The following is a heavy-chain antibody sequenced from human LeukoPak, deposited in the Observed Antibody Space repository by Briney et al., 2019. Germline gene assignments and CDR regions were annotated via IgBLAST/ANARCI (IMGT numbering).Heavy chain of an antibody. D-gene: IGHD5-18*01. Sequence: SETLSLTCTVSGGSISSYYWSWIRQPPGKGLEWIGYIYYSGSTNYNPSLKSRVTISVDTSKNQFSLKLSSVTAADTAVYYCARDQEYSYALCAFDIWGQGTMVTVSS. J-gene: IGHJ3*02. V-gene: IGHV4-59*01. CDR2: IYYSGST. CDR1: GGSISSYY. CDR3: ARDQEYSYALCAFDI.